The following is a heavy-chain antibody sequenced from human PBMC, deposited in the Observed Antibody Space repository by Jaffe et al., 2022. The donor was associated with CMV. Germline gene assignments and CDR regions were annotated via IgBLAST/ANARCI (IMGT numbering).Heavy chain of an antibody. J-gene: IGHJ6*02. CDR3: ARGSTAVRGIFSYSYGLDV. Sequence: QVQLQQWGAGLLKPSETLSLSCAVYGESRSNYYWSWIRQSPGKGLEWVGEIYHSGGTNYNPSLKSRVTISADTSKSQFSLKLNSVTAADTAVYYCARGSTAVRGIFSYSYGLDVWGQGTTVTVSS. CDR1: GESRSNYY. V-gene: IGHV4-34*02. CDR2: IYHSGGT. D-gene: IGHD3-10*01.